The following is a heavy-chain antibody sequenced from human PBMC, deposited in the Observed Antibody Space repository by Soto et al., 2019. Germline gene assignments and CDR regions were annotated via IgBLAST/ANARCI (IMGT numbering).Heavy chain of an antibody. D-gene: IGHD1-1*01. V-gene: IGHV4-59*12. J-gene: IGHJ2*01. CDR1: GGSISSYY. CDR3: VRDPSRGNEWARYVDL. CDR2: IYYSGST. Sequence: PSETLSLTCTVSGGSISSYYWSWIRQPPGKGLEWIGYIYYSGSTNYNPSLKSRVTISVDTSKNQFSLKLSSVTAADTAVYYCVRDPSRGNEWARYVDLWGRGTLVTVSS.